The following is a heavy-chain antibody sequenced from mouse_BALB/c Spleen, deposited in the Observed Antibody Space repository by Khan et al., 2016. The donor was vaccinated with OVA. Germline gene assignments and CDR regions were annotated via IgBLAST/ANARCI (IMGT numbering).Heavy chain of an antibody. CDR1: GFSLSSNG. CDR3: AKFTPDYYSMDY. J-gene: IGHJ4*01. CDR2: IWGYGST. Sequence: VQLKESGPGLVAPSQSLSITCTVSGFSLSSNGVSWVRQPPGKGLEWLGVIWGYGSTNYHSTLKSRLIISKDNSKSQVFLKLNSLQTDDTATYYCAKFTPDYYSMDYWGPGTSVTVSS. V-gene: IGHV2-3*01. D-gene: IGHD1-1*01.